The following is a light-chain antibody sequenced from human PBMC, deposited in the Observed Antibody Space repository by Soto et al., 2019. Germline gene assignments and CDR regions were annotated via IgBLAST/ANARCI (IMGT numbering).Light chain of an antibody. CDR3: HQYNIY. V-gene: IGKV1-5*01. CDR1: ESIATW. Sequence: DVHMTQSPSTLSASVGDRVTITCRASESIATWLAWYQQKPGKAPKLLIYDASRLESGVPSRFSGGGSGKEFTLTFSDLQPDDFATYYCHQYNIYFGQGTKLEI. CDR2: DAS. J-gene: IGKJ2*01.